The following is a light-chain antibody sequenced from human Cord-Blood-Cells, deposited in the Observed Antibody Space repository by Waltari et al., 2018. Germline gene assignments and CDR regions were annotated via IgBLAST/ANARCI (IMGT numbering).Light chain of an antibody. J-gene: IGKJ1*01. CDR3: QQYYSYPRT. Sequence: AIRITQSPSSLSASTGDRVTITCRASQGISSYLAWYQQKPGKAPKLLIYAASTLQSGVPSRFSGGGSGTDFTLTISCLQSEDFATYYCQQYYSYPRTFGQGTKVEIK. V-gene: IGKV1-8*01. CDR1: QGISSY. CDR2: AAS.